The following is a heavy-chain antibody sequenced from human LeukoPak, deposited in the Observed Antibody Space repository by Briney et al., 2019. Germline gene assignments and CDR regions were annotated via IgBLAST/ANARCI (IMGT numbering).Heavy chain of an antibody. Sequence: SQTLSLTCTVTGASISSGGYYWSWIRQRPGKGLEWIGYIHYRGSSYYNPSLKSRVTISVDTSKNQFSLNLRSVTAADTAVYYCSRGPAYGEFDYWGRGTLVTVPS. D-gene: IGHD3-10*01. J-gene: IGHJ4*02. CDR3: SRGPAYGEFDY. CDR2: IHYRGSS. V-gene: IGHV4-31*03. CDR1: GASISSGGYY.